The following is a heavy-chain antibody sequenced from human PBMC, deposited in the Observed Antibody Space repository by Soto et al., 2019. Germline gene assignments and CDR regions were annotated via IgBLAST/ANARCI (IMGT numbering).Heavy chain of an antibody. D-gene: IGHD1-26*01. CDR1: GFTVSNNY. J-gene: IGHJ6*02. CDR2: IYSGGYK. CDR3: AGERSALPGARDAMDV. Sequence: GGSLRLSCAVSGFTVSNNYMSWVRQAPGKGLEGVSVIYSGGYKYYADSVRGRFTISRDNAKKSVYLEMNSLTADDTAVYYCAGERSALPGARDAMDVWGQGTTVTVSS. V-gene: IGHV3-53*01.